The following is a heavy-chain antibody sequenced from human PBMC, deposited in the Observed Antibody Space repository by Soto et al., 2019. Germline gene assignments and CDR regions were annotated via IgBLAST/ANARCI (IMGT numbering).Heavy chain of an antibody. CDR2: MNPNRGNT. Sequence: QVQLVQSGAEVKKPGASVKVSCKASGYTFTSYDINWVRQATGQGLEWMGWMNPNRGNTGYAQKFGGRVPRTGKTSIITAKRELGSLGPEDSAVYYCPRGGRGTRRHSFDYWGQGTLVTVSS. V-gene: IGHV1-8*01. CDR3: PRGGRGTRRHSFDY. J-gene: IGHJ4*02. D-gene: IGHD3-16*01. CDR1: GYTFTSYD.